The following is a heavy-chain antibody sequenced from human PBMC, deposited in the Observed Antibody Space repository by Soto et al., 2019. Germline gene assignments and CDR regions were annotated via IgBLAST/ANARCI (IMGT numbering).Heavy chain of an antibody. CDR1: GLSFSTYA. CDR2: ISYDGSNK. V-gene: IGHV3-30-3*01. Sequence: QVQLVESGGGVVQPGRSLRLSCAASGLSFSTYAMHWVRQAPGKGLEWVAVISYDGSNKYYADSVKGRFTISRDNSKNTLYLKMNSLRAEDTDVYYCARYRTFDYWGQGTLVTVSS. CDR3: ARYRTFDY. J-gene: IGHJ4*02.